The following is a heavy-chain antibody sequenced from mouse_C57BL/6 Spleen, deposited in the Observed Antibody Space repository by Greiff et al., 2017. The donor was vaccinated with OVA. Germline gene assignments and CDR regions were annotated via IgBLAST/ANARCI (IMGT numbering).Heavy chain of an antibody. CDR2: INPSNGGT. CDR3: ARYTTVVDYAIDY. V-gene: IGHV1-53*01. D-gene: IGHD1-1*01. J-gene: IGHJ4*01. Sequence: VQLQQPGTELVKPGASVKLSCKASGYTFTSYWMHWVKQRPGQGLEWIGNINPSNGGTNYNEKFKSQATLTVDKSSSTAYMQLSSLTSDDSAVYSCARYTTVVDYAIDYWGQGTSVTVSS. CDR1: GYTFTSYW.